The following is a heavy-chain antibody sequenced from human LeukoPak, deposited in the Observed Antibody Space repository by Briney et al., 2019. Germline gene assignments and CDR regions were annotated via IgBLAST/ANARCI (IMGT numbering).Heavy chain of an antibody. CDR1: EHSLSNYW. Sequence: GESLKISCKDSEHSLSNYWIGWVRQMPGKGLEWMGIIYPGDSDTRYSPSFQGQVTISADKSISTAYLRWSSLKASDTAMYYCARHGVSNNGVWYPDFGGQGPLVTVSS. D-gene: IGHD2-8*01. V-gene: IGHV5-51*01. CDR2: IYPGDSDT. J-gene: IGHJ4*02. CDR3: ARHGVSNNGVWYPDF.